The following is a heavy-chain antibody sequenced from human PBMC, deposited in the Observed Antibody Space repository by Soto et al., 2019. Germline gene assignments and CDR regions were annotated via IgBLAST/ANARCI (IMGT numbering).Heavy chain of an antibody. CDR3: AKDEATGWYTTYFFDY. CDR2: ISYDGSRE. CDR1: GFTFSNYG. V-gene: IGHV3-30*18. J-gene: IGHJ4*02. Sequence: GGSLRLSCAASGFTFSNYGVHWVRQAPGKGLEWVAFISYDGSREDYADAVKGRLTISRENSKNTVFLQMNSLRAEDTAVYYCAKDEATGWYTTYFFDYWGQGTLVTVSS. D-gene: IGHD6-19*01.